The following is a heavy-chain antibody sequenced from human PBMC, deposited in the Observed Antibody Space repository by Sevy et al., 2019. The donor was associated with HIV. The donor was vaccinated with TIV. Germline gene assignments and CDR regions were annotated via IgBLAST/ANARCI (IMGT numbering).Heavy chain of an antibody. D-gene: IGHD3-16*02. CDR3: ARRDGTRFYDYVWGSYHDYYYGMDV. V-gene: IGHV4-61*02. Sequence: SETLSLTCTVSGGSISSGSYYWSWIRQPAGKGLEWIGRIYTSGSTNYNPSLKSRVTMSVDTSKNQFSLRRSSVTAADSAVYYCARRDGTRFYDYVWGSYHDYYYGMDVWGQRTTVTVSS. CDR2: IYTSGST. J-gene: IGHJ6*02. CDR1: GGSISSGSYY.